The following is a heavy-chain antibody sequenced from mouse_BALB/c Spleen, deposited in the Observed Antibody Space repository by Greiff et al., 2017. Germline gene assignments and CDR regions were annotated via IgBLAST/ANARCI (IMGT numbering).Heavy chain of an antibody. CDR3: ARDGKDYGSSDVADY. D-gene: IGHD1-1*01. V-gene: IGHV2-6-7*01. J-gene: IGHJ4*01. Sequence: QVQLKESGPGLVAPSQSLSITCTVSGFSLTGYGVNWVRQPPGKGLEWLGMIWGDGSTDYNSALKSRLSISKDNSKSQVFLKMNSLQTDDTARYYCARDGKDYGSSDVADYWGQGTSVTVSS. CDR1: GFSLTGYG. CDR2: IWGDGST.